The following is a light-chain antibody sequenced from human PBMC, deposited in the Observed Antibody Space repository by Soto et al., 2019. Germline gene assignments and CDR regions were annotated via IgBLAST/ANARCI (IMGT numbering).Light chain of an antibody. CDR1: SSDVGSYNL. Sequence: QSALTQPASVSGSPGQSITISCTGTSSDVGSYNLVSWYQQHPGKAPKLMIYEGSKRPSGIPDRFSGSKSGTSATLGITGLQTGDEADYYCGTWDSSLSAYVFGTGTKLTVL. J-gene: IGLJ1*01. CDR3: GTWDSSLSAYV. CDR2: EGS. V-gene: IGLV2-14*02.